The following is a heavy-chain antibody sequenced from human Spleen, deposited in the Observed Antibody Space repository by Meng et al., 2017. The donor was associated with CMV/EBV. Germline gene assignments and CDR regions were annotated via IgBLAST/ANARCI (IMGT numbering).Heavy chain of an antibody. D-gene: IGHD3-3*01. CDR2: MNPNSGNT. CDR1: FTSYD. J-gene: IGHJ5*02. Sequence: FTSYDINWVRQATGQGLEWVGWMNPNSGNTGYAQKFQGRVTITRNTSISTAYMELSSLRSEDTAVYYCARAEYDFWSGYYFGGNWFDPWGQGTLVTVSS. CDR3: ARAEYDFWSGYYFGGNWFDP. V-gene: IGHV1-8*03.